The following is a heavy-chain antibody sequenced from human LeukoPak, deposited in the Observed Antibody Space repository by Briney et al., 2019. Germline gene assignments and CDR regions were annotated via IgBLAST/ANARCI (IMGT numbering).Heavy chain of an antibody. J-gene: IGHJ5*02. D-gene: IGHD3-10*01. CDR3: AKFTHGSGSFNPAYNWLDP. V-gene: IGHV3-23*01. Sequence: GGSLRLSCAASGFTFSNYAMSWVRQAPGKGLEWVSAISGSGDSTYYADSVKGRFTISRDNSKNTLFLQMNSLRAEDTAVYYCAKFTHGSGSFNPAYNWLDPWGQGTLVTVSS. CDR1: GFTFSNYA. CDR2: ISGSGDST.